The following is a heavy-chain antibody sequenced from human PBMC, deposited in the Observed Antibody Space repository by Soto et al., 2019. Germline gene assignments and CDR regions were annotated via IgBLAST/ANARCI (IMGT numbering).Heavy chain of an antibody. D-gene: IGHD2-15*01. CDR2: IIPILGIA. V-gene: IGHV1-69*02. Sequence: QVQLVQSGAEVKKPGSSVKVSCKASGGTFSSYTISWVRQAPGQGLEWMGRIIPILGIANYAQKFQGRDPITADKSTRTAYLELSSLRSEDTAVYYCARGVQYCSGGSCYSPLDIWGQGTLVTVSS. CDR1: GGTFSSYT. J-gene: IGHJ5*02. CDR3: ARGVQYCSGGSCYSPLDI.